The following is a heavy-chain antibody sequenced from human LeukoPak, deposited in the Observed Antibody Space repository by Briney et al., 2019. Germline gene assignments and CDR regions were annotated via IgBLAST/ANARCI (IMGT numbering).Heavy chain of an antibody. CDR1: GYTFTSYD. CDR3: ARGVGAAAGTGVDY. Sequence: ASVTVSRKASGYTFTSYDINWVRQAPAQGLEGTGWMNPNSGNTGYAQTFQGRVTMTRNTSISTAYMELSSLRSEDTAVYYCARGVGAAAGTGVDYWGQGTLVTVSS. CDR2: MNPNSGNT. J-gene: IGHJ4*02. V-gene: IGHV1-8*01. D-gene: IGHD6-13*01.